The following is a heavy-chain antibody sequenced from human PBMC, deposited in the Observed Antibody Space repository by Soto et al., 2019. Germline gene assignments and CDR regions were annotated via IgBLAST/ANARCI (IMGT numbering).Heavy chain of an antibody. Sequence: SVKVSCKASGGTFSSYAISWVRQAPGQGLEWMGGIIPIFGTANYAQKFQGRVTITADESTSTAYMELSSLRSEDTAVYYCARGRWYYYGSGGNYYYYGMDVWGQGTTVTVSS. CDR1: GGTFSSYA. V-gene: IGHV1-69*13. J-gene: IGHJ6*02. D-gene: IGHD3-10*01. CDR2: IIPIFGTA. CDR3: ARGRWYYYGSGGNYYYYGMDV.